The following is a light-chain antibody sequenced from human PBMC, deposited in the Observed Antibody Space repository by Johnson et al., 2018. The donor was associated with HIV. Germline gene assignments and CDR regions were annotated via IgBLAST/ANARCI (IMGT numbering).Light chain of an antibody. V-gene: IGLV1-51*02. Sequence: QSVLTQPPSVSAAPGQKVTISCSGSSSNIGNNYVSWYQQLPGTAPKLLIYKNNERPSGIPDRFSGSKSGTSATLGITGLQTGDEADYYCGTWDTSLSAGGVFGTGDKVTRL. CDR1: SSNIGNNY. CDR3: GTWDTSLSAGGV. CDR2: KNN. J-gene: IGLJ1*01.